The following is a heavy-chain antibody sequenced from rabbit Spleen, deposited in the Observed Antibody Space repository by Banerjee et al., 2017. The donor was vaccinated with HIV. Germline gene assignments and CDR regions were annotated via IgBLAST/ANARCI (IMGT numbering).Heavy chain of an antibody. Sequence: QSLEESGGDLVKPGASLTLTCTASGFSFSAGYYMCWVRQAPGKGLEWIACIYAGTSGGTYYANWAKGRFTISKTSSTTVTLQMTSLTAADTATYFCARNYVNAFDPWGPGTLVTVS. CDR1: GFSFSAGYY. V-gene: IGHV1S40*01. J-gene: IGHJ2*01. CDR3: ARNYVNAFDP. CDR2: IYAGTSGGT. D-gene: IGHD1-1*01.